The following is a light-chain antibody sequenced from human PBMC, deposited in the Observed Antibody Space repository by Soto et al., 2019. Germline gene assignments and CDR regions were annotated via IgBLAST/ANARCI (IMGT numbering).Light chain of an antibody. J-gene: IGKJ5*01. V-gene: IGKV1-12*01. CDR2: AAS. CDR1: QGISSS. Sequence: DIPMTQSPSSVSASVGDRVTITFRASQGISSSLAWYQQKPRKAPKLLIYAASTLQSGVSSRFSGSGSGTDFTLTISSLQPEDFATYYCQQSYSTPITFGQGTRLEI. CDR3: QQSYSTPIT.